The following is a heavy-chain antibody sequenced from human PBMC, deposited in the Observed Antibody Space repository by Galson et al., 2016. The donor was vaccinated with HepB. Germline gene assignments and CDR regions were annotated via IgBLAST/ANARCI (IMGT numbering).Heavy chain of an antibody. CDR2: IWYDGSKK. CDR3: TRVRRPWGMGRKDAFDI. CDR1: GITFSIYG. J-gene: IGHJ3*02. V-gene: IGHV3-33*01. D-gene: IGHD2-8*01. Sequence: LRLSCAASGITFSIYGMHWVRQAPGKGLEWVAVIWYDGSKKDYADSVKGRFTISRDNSKNTLYLQMNSLRAEDTAVYYCTRVRRPWGMGRKDAFDIWGQGQWSPSLQ.